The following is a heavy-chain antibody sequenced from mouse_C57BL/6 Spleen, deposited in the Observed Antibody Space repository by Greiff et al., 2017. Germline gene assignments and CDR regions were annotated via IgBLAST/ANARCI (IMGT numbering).Heavy chain of an antibody. V-gene: IGHV5-17*01. CDR3: ATLRLYAMDY. J-gene: IGHJ4*01. CDR1: GFTFSDYG. D-gene: IGHD3-2*02. Sequence: LVESGGGLVKPGGSLKLSCAASGFTFSDYGMHWVRQAPEKGLEWVAYISSGSSTIYYADTVKGRFTISRDNAKNTLFLQMTSLRSEDTAMYYCATLRLYAMDYWGQGTSVTVSS. CDR2: ISSGSSTI.